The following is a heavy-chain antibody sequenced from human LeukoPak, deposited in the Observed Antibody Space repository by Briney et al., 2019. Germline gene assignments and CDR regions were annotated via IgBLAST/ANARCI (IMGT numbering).Heavy chain of an antibody. J-gene: IGHJ6*02. CDR2: IFPRDSNT. D-gene: IGHD1-1*01. Sequence: GESLQISCKGSGYSFTDYWIAWVRQLPGKGLEWMGIIFPRDSNTRYSPSFQGQVTISADKSITTAYLQWSSLKASDTATFYCARGSANWNYGMDVWGQGTTVTVSS. CDR3: ARGSANWNYGMDV. CDR1: GYSFTDYW. V-gene: IGHV5-51*01.